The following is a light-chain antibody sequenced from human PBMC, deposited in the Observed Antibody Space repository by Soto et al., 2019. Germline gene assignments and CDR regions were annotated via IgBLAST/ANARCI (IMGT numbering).Light chain of an antibody. J-gene: IGLJ1*01. V-gene: IGLV1-51*01. Sequence: QSALTQSRWVSADPAQEVIISCYGSSSNIGNNHVSWYQELPGTAPKLLIFDNDKRPSGIPDRFSGSKSGTSATLGITGLHTGDEADYYCGTWEISLSAQVFGTETKVTVL. CDR2: DND. CDR3: GTWEISLSAQV. CDR1: SSNIGNNH.